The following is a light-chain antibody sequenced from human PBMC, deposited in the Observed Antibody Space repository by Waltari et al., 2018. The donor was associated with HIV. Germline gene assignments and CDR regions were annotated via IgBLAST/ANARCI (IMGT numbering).Light chain of an antibody. V-gene: IGKV1-5*03. CDR2: KTS. Sequence: IQMTQSPSTLSASVGDIVILTCRSSQNVDNWLAWYQQRPGSAPKVLIYKTSTLQTCVPSRFSGSGSGTEFSLTISSLQPDDFATYYCQQYKSYSLTFGQGTRLEIK. CDR1: QNVDNW. J-gene: IGKJ5*01. CDR3: QQYKSYSLT.